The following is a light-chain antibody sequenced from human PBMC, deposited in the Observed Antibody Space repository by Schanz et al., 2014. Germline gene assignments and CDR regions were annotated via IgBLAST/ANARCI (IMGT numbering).Light chain of an antibody. CDR2: DVT. Sequence: QSALTQPPSASGSPGQSVTISCTGTSSDVGAYNYVSWYQQHPGKAPKLIISDVTKRPSGVSNRISGSKSGNTASLTISGLQADDEADYYCSSYTSSITLVFGGGTKLTVL. CDR1: SSDVGAYNY. V-gene: IGLV2-14*03. CDR3: SSYTSSITLV. J-gene: IGLJ3*02.